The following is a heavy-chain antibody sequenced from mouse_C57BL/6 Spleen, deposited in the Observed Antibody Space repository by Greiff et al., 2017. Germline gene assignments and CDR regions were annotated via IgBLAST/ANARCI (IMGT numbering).Heavy chain of an antibody. CDR3: ARSGDGYDDYFDY. D-gene: IGHD2-2*01. J-gene: IGHJ2*01. CDR2: INPGSGGT. Sequence: QVHVKQSGAELVRPGTSVKVSCKASGYAFTNYLIEWVKQRPGQGLEWIGVINPGSGGTNYNEKFKGKATLTADKSSSTAYMQLSSLTSEDSAVYFCARSGDGYDDYFDYWGQGTTLTVSS. V-gene: IGHV1-54*01. CDR1: GYAFTNYL.